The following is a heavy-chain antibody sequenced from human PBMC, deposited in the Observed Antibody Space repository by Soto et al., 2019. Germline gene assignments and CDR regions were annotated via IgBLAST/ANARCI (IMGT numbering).Heavy chain of an antibody. CDR1: RDTFNKYA. CDR3: ARGETDLGV. Sequence: QVQLVQSGAEVKKPGSSVKVSCKTSRDTFNKYAFNWVRQAPGQGLEWMGWIIPIFSSRNYAEKFQGRVTITADDATSTADMELRSLRVEDTAVYDCARGETDLGVWGQGTTVTVSS. V-gene: IGHV1-69*01. CDR2: IIPIFSSR. J-gene: IGHJ6*02.